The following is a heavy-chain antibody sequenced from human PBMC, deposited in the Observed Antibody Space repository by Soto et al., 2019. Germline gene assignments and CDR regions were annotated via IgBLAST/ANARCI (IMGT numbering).Heavy chain of an antibody. V-gene: IGHV1-69*06. D-gene: IGHD6-6*01. CDR3: ASHRIQGAHLVLPPYYYSGPDV. CDR1: GGTFSSYV. Sequence: QVQLVQSGAEVTKPGSSVKVSCKASGGTFSSYVISWVRQAPGQGLEWMGGIIPTFGTRKYAQDLQGRVTITADKSTSTAHMQLSRLRSADTAVYYCASHRIQGAHLVLPPYYYSGPDVWGQGTTVTVSS. CDR2: IIPTFGTR. J-gene: IGHJ6*02.